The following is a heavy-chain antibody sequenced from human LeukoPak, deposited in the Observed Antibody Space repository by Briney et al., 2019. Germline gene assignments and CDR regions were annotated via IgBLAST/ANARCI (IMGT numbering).Heavy chain of an antibody. D-gene: IGHD3-3*01. CDR2: IRYDGSNK. CDR1: GFTFSSYG. Sequence: GGSPRLSCAASGFTFSSYGMHWVRQAPGKGLEWAAFIRYDGSNKYYADSVKGRFTISRDNSKNTLYLQMNSLRAEDTAVYYCVDDDFSWGQGTLVTVSS. CDR3: VDDDFS. J-gene: IGHJ5*02. V-gene: IGHV3-30*02.